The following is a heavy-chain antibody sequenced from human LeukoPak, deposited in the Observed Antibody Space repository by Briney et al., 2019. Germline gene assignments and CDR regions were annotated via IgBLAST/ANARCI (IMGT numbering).Heavy chain of an antibody. CDR1: GYSFTGYY. Sequence: GASVKVSCKASGYSFTGYYMHWVRQAPGQGLEWMGWISPNSGDTNYAQKFQGRVTMTRDTSISTACMEVSGLRSDDTAVYYCARDGNLDYWGQGTLVTVSS. CDR2: ISPNSGDT. V-gene: IGHV1-2*02. CDR3: ARDGNLDY. J-gene: IGHJ4*02.